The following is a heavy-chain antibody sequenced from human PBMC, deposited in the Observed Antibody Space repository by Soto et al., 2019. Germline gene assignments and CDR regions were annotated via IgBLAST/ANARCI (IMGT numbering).Heavy chain of an antibody. J-gene: IGHJ6*02. D-gene: IGHD3-16*01. CDR3: ARDSFGGYYDYVWGGYYYYGMDV. Sequence: SETLSLTCTVSGGSISSSSSYWGWIRQPPGKGLEWVGSIYYLGNTYYNPSLGSRVTISVDTSKNQFSLKLRSVTAADTAVYYCARDSFGGYYDYVWGGYYYYGMDVWGQGTTVTVSS. CDR1: GGSISSSSSY. CDR2: IYYLGNT. V-gene: IGHV4-39*07.